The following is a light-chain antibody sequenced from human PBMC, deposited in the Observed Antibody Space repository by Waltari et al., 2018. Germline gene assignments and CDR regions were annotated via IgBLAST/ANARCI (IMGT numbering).Light chain of an antibody. Sequence: TLPCRASQSVSSSLAWYQQKPGQAPRLIIYHASTRATGVPTRFSGSGSGTEFTLTISSLDPEDFAVYYCQQRNTWWTFGQGTKVEIK. CDR2: HAS. V-gene: IGKV3-11*01. CDR3: QQRNTWWT. J-gene: IGKJ1*01. CDR1: QSVSSS.